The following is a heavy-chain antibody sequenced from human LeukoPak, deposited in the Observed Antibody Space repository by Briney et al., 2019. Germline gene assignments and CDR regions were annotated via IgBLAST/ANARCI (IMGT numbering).Heavy chain of an antibody. V-gene: IGHV4-34*01. J-gene: IGHJ4*02. CDR1: GGSFSGYY. D-gene: IGHD3-3*01. CDR2: INHSGST. CDR3: ARESYDFWSGYSNYFDY. Sequence: PSETLSLTCAVYGGSFSGYYWSWIRQPPGKGLEWIGEINHSGSTNYNPSLKSRVTISVDTSKNQFSLKLSSVTAADTAVYYCARESYDFWSGYSNYFDYWGQGTLVTVSS.